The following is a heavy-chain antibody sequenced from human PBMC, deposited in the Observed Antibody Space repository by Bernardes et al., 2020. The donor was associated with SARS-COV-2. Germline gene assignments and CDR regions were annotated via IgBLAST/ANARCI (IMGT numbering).Heavy chain of an antibody. J-gene: IGHJ6*02. V-gene: IGHV3-7*03. CDR1: GFDFRDYC. Sequence: GGSLRLSCAGSGFDFRDYCMTWVRQAPGKGLEWVANIKRDGSDTYYVDSVKGRFTISRDNAKNLVFLQMNSLRAEDTAVFYCARSAGMDVWGQGTMVTVSS. CDR3: ARSAGMDV. CDR2: IKRDGSDT.